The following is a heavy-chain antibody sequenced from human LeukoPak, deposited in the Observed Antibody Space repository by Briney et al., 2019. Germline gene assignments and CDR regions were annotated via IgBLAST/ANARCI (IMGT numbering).Heavy chain of an antibody. D-gene: IGHD6-13*01. V-gene: IGHV1-69*04. J-gene: IGHJ3*02. CDR3: ASGEQQLVLWAFDI. CDR1: GGTFSSYA. Sequence: SVKVSCKASGGTFSSYAISWVRQAPGQGLEWMGRIIPILGIANYAQKFQGRVTITADKSTSTAYMELSSLRSEDTAVYYCASGEQQLVLWAFDIWGQGTMVTVSS. CDR2: IIPILGIA.